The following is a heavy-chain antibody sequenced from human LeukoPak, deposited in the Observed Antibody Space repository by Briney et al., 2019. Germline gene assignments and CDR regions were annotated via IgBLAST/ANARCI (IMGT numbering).Heavy chain of an antibody. Sequence: SETLSLTCAVYGGSFSGYYWSWIRQPPGKGLEWIGEINHSGSTNYNPSLKSRVTISVDTSKNQFSLKLSSVTAADTAVYYCARSPADCSSISCHEGYYGMDVWGQGTTVTVSS. D-gene: IGHD2-2*01. V-gene: IGHV4-34*01. CDR3: ARSPADCSSISCHEGYYGMDV. CDR2: INHSGST. J-gene: IGHJ6*02. CDR1: GGSFSGYY.